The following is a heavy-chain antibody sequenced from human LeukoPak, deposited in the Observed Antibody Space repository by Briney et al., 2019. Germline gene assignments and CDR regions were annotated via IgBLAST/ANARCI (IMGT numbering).Heavy chain of an antibody. J-gene: IGHJ5*02. CDR3: ARGESYDFWSGYYRFDP. CDR2: INPNSGGT. CDR1: GYTFTGYY. V-gene: IGHV1-2*02. D-gene: IGHD3-3*01. Sequence: ASVKVSCKASGYTFTGYYMHWVRQAPGQGLEWMGWINPNSGGTNYAQKFQGRVTMTRDTSISTAYMELSRLRSDDTAVYYCARGESYDFWSGYYRFDPWGQGTLVTVSS.